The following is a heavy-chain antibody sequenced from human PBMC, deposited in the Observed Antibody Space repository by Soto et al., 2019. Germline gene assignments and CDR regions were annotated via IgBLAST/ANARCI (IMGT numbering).Heavy chain of an antibody. D-gene: IGHD6-19*01. CDR3: ARVWGIAVAGTSVPFDY. CDR2: TYYRSKWYN. CDR1: GDSVSGNSAA. V-gene: IGHV6-1*01. J-gene: IGHJ4*02. Sequence: PSQTLSLTCAISGDSVSGNSAAWNWIRQSPSRGLEWLGRTYYRSKWYNDYAVSVKSRITINPDTSKNQFSLQLNSVTPEDTAVYYCARVWGIAVAGTSVPFDYWGQGTLVTVSS.